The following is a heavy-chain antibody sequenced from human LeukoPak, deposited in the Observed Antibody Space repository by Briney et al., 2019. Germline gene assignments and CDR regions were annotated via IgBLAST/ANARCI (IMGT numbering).Heavy chain of an antibody. CDR2: ISWNSGSI. CDR1: GFTFDDYA. Sequence: GGSLRLSCAASGFTFDDYAMHWVRQAPGKGLEWVSGISWNSGSIGYADSVKGRFTISRDNAKNSLYLQMNSLRAGDTALYYCAKERNTAMVRLFDYWGQGTLVTVSS. V-gene: IGHV3-9*01. CDR3: AKERNTAMVRLFDY. J-gene: IGHJ4*02. D-gene: IGHD5-18*01.